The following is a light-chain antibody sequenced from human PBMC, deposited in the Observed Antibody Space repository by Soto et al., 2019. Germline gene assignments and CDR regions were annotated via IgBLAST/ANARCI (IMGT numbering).Light chain of an antibody. CDR2: GAS. J-gene: IGKJ5*01. V-gene: IGKV3D-20*02. Sequence: IVLTQSPGPLSLSPGERATLSCRASQSVSSSYLAWYQQKPGQAPRLLIYGASSRATGIPDRFSGSGSGTDFTLTITSLEPEDFAVYFCHQRYNWPRVTLGQGTRLEIK. CDR3: HQRYNWPRVT. CDR1: QSVSSSY.